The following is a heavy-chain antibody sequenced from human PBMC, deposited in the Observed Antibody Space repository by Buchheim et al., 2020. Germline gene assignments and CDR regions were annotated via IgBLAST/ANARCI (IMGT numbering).Heavy chain of an antibody. CDR2: INHSGST. J-gene: IGHJ4*02. Sequence: QVQLQQWGAGLLKPSETLSLTCAVYGGSFSGYYWSWIRQPPGKGLEWIGEINHSGSTTYNPSLKSRVTISVDTSKNQFSLKLSSVTAADTAVYYCARVLYSSGWYDYWGQGTL. D-gene: IGHD6-19*01. CDR1: GGSFSGYY. CDR3: ARVLYSSGWYDY. V-gene: IGHV4-34*01.